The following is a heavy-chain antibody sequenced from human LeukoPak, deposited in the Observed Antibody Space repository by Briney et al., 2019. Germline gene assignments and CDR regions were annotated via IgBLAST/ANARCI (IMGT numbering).Heavy chain of an antibody. J-gene: IGHJ6*02. CDR2: INHSGST. D-gene: IGHD5-12*01. CDR3: AREWRYGMDV. Sequence: SETLSLTCAVYGGSFSGYYWSWIRQPPGKGLEWIGEINHSGSTNYNPSLKSRVTISVDTSKNQFSLKLSSVTAADTAVYHCAREWRYGMDVWGQGTTVTVSS. CDR1: GGSFSGYY. V-gene: IGHV4-34*01.